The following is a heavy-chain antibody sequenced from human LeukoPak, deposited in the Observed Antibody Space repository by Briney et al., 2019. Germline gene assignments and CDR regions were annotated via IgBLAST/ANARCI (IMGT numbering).Heavy chain of an antibody. J-gene: IGHJ6*03. V-gene: IGHV4-34*01. CDR3: ASTGRCSGGSCYWDYYYDYYMDV. D-gene: IGHD2-15*01. Sequence: KPSETLSLTCAVYGGSFNAYYWSWIRQPPGKGLEWLGEINHSGSTNYNPSLKSRVNISVDASKDQFSLKLSSVTAADTAVYYCASTGRCSGGSCYWDYYYDYYMDVWGKGTTVTVSS. CDR1: GGSFNAYY. CDR2: INHSGST.